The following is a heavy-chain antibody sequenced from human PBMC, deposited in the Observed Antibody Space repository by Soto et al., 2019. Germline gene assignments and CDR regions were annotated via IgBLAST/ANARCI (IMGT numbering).Heavy chain of an antibody. V-gene: IGHV3-23*01. CDR2: ISGSDGTP. D-gene: IGHD6-13*01. Sequence: GGSLRLSCAASGFTFSNYALTWVRQAPGKGLEWVSTISGSDGTPYYADSVKGRFTISRDNSKNTLYLQMDSLSAEDTALYYCARGSSNSWATFDYWGQGTLVTVSS. J-gene: IGHJ4*02. CDR3: ARGSSNSWATFDY. CDR1: GFTFSNYA.